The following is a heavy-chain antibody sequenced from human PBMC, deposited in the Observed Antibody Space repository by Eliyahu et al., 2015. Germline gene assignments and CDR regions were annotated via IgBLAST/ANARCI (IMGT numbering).Heavy chain of an antibody. CDR3: AASLGTSEAYYYDF. CDR2: IRAYDGSV. CDR1: GYNFKYNI. J-gene: IGHJ4*02. Sequence: QVQLVQSGTEVKQTGASVKVSCKTSGYNFKYNIMSWVRQAPGQGLEWLGLIRAYDGSVIYGQTLQGRLIISTDTSTSTGYLQLRSLRADDTAVYYCAASLGTSEAYYYDFWGQGTLVSVSS. V-gene: IGHV1-18*01. D-gene: IGHD7-27*01.